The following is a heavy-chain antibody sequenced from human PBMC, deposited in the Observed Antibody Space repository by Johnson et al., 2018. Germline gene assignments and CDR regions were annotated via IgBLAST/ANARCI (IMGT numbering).Heavy chain of an antibody. CDR2: ISSSSSTI. V-gene: IGHV3-48*01. CDR3: ARVGGKPWLTYYYYYYLDV. CDR1: GFTFSSYS. Sequence: VQLVESGGGLVQPGGSLRLSCAASGFTFSSYSMNWVRQAPGKGLEWVSYISSSSSTIYYADSVKGRFTISREHAKNSLYLQMKSLRAEDTAVYYCARVGGKPWLTYYYYYYLDVWGKGTTVTVSS. D-gene: IGHD6-19*01. J-gene: IGHJ6*03.